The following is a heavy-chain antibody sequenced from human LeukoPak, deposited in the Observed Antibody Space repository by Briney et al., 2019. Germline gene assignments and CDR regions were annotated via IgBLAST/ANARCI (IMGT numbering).Heavy chain of an antibody. Sequence: SETLSLTCAAYGGSFSGYYWSWIRQPPGKGLEWIGEINHSGSTNYNPSLKSRVTISVDTSKNQFSLKLSSVTAADTAVYYCARGLSLAYCGGDCYSPHYFDYWGQGTLVTVSS. CDR1: GGSFSGYY. D-gene: IGHD2-21*02. J-gene: IGHJ4*02. CDR2: INHSGST. CDR3: ARGLSLAYCGGDCYSPHYFDY. V-gene: IGHV4-34*01.